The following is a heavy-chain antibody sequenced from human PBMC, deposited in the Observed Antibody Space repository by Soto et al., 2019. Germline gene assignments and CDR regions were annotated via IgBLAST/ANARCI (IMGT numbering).Heavy chain of an antibody. CDR2: ISAYNGNT. J-gene: IGHJ3*02. V-gene: IGHV1-18*01. Sequence: ASVKVSCKASGYTFTSYGISWVRQAPGQGLEWMGWISAYNGNTNCAQKLQGRVTMTTDTSTSTAYMELRSLRSDDTAVYYCARDTWDIVVVVARKDAFDIWGQGTMVTVSS. CDR3: ARDTWDIVVVVARKDAFDI. CDR1: GYTFTSYG. D-gene: IGHD2-15*01.